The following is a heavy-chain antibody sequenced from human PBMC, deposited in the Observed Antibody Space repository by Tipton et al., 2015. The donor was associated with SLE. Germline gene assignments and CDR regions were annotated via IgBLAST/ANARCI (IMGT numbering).Heavy chain of an antibody. V-gene: IGHV3-20*04. J-gene: IGHJ3*02. CDR1: GFTFRSYT. Sequence: SLRLSCAASGFTFRSYTMNWVRQAPGKGLEWVSGINWNGGSIAYADSVRGRFTISRDNAKNSLYLQMNSLRAEDTALYYCARDADPSNYGTFDIWGQGTMVAVSS. CDR3: ARDADPSNYGTFDI. D-gene: IGHD4-11*01. CDR2: INWNGGSI.